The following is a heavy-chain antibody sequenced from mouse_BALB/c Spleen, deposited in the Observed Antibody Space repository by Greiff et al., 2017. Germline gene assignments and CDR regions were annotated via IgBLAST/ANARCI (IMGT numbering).Heavy chain of an antibody. Sequence: EVQLVESGGGLVKPGGSMKLSCAASGFTFSSYTMSWVRQTQEKRLEWVATISSGGGNTYYPDSVKGRFTISRDNAKNNLYLQMSSLRSEDTALYYCARLTGGNYPWFAYWGQGTLVTVSA. D-gene: IGHD2-1*01. CDR1: GFTFSSYT. CDR3: ARLTGGNYPWFAY. V-gene: IGHV5-9*03. J-gene: IGHJ3*01. CDR2: ISSGGGNT.